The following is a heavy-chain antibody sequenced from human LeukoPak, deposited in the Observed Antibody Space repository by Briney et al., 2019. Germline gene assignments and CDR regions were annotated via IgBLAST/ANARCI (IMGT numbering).Heavy chain of an antibody. Sequence: GGSLRLSCAASGFTFSSYWVHWVRQAPGKWLVWVSRINSDGSSTSYADSVKGRFTISRDNAKNTLYLQMNSLRAEDTAVYYCARAPRSYFDYWGQGTLVTVSS. V-gene: IGHV3-74*01. CDR1: GFTFSSYW. J-gene: IGHJ4*02. CDR3: ARAPRSYFDY. CDR2: INSDGSST.